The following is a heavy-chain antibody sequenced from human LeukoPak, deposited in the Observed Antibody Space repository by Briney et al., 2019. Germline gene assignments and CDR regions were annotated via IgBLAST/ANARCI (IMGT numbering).Heavy chain of an antibody. CDR2: ISPNSGGT. V-gene: IGHV1-2*02. CDR3: ARDHPSGSYHYYYYMDV. D-gene: IGHD3-10*01. CDR1: GYSFSTYG. J-gene: IGHJ6*03. Sequence: ASVKVSCKASGYSFSTYGISWLRQAPGQGLEWMGWISPNSGGTNYAQKFQGRVTMTRDTSISTAYMELSRLRSDDTAVYYCARDHPSGSYHYYYYMDVWGKGTTVTVSS.